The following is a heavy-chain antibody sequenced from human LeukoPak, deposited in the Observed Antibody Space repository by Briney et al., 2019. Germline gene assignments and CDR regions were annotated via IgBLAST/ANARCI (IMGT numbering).Heavy chain of an antibody. CDR3: AIGVVVAATSGPYYYYYGMDV. CDR2: ISAYNGNT. V-gene: IGHV1-18*01. CDR1: GYTLTELS. Sequence: ASVKVSCKVSGYTLTELSMHWVRQAPGQGLEWMGWISAYNGNTNYAQKLQGRITMTTDTSTSTAYMELRSLRSDDTAVYYCAIGVVVAATSGPYYYYYGMDVWGQGTTVTVSS. D-gene: IGHD2-15*01. J-gene: IGHJ6*02.